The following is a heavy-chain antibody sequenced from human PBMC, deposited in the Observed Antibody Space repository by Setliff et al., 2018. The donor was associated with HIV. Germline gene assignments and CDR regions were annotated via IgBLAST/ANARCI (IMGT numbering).Heavy chain of an antibody. V-gene: IGHV1-69*05. CDR2: IIPIFGTA. D-gene: IGHD3-10*01. Sequence: VASVKVSCKASGGTFSSYAISWVRQAPGQGLEWMGGIIPIFGTANYAQKFQGRVSMTTDISTNTAYMELRSLRSDDTAVYYCARDNVRGPTNAMDVWGQGTTVTVSS. J-gene: IGHJ6*02. CDR3: ARDNVRGPTNAMDV. CDR1: GGTFSSYA.